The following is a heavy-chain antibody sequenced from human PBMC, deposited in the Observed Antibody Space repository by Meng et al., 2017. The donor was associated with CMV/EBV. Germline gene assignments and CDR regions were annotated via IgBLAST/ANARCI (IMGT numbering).Heavy chain of an antibody. D-gene: IGHD6-19*01. CDR1: GYTFNSYY. Sequence: QVLLVAAGRRVKKPGAQVKVSCKASGYTFNSYYMHWVRQAPGQGLEWMGIINPSGGSTSYAQKFQGRVTMTRDTSTSTVYMELSSLRSEDTAVYYCARDPHSGWLDYWGQGTLVTVSS. CDR3: ARDPHSGWLDY. J-gene: IGHJ4*02. CDR2: INPSGGST. V-gene: IGHV1-46*02.